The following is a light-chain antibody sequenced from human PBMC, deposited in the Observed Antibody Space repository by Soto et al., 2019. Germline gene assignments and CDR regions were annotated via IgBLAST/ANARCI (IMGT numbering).Light chain of an antibody. CDR1: SSDVGGYNY. Sequence: QSALTQPPSASGSPGQSVSISCTGTSSDVGGYNYVSWYQQHPGKAPKLMIYEVNQRPSGVADRFSGSKSDNTASLTVSRLQAEDEADYCCSSYAGSSNLVFGGGTKLTVL. V-gene: IGLV2-8*01. CDR3: SSYAGSSNLV. CDR2: EVN. J-gene: IGLJ2*01.